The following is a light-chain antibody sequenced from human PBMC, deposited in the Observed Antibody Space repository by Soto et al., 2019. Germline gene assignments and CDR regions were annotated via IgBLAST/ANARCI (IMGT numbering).Light chain of an antibody. CDR3: QQRSTWPLT. CDR1: QSVSSY. Sequence: EIVMTQSPATLSVSPGERATLSCRASQSVSSYLAWYQQQPGQAPRLLIYDASNRATGIPARFSGSGSGTDFTLTISSLEPEDFEVYYCQQRSTWPLTFGGGTKVDIK. CDR2: DAS. V-gene: IGKV3-11*01. J-gene: IGKJ4*01.